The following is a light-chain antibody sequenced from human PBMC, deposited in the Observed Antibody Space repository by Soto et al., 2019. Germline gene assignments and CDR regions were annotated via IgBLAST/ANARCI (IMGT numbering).Light chain of an antibody. CDR3: ISYTVSRSYV. Sequence: QSVLTQPASVSGSPGQSITISCTGTSTDAGIYNFVSWYQQHPGKAPKLLIYEGSKRPSEISYRFSGSKSDNTASLTISGLQAEDEADYYCISYTVSRSYVFGTGTKVTVL. CDR2: EGS. CDR1: STDAGIYNF. J-gene: IGLJ1*01. V-gene: IGLV2-23*01.